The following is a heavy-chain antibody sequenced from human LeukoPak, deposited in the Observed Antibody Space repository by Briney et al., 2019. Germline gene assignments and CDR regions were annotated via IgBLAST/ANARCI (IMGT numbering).Heavy chain of an antibody. D-gene: IGHD3-10*01. CDR1: GGSISSYY. CDR3: ARSLGAASHFDY. J-gene: IGHJ4*02. V-gene: IGHV4-59*01. Sequence: SETLSLTCTVSGGSISSYYWSWIRQPPGKGLEWIGYIYYSGSTNYNPSLKSRVTISVDTSKNQFSLKLSSVTAADTAVYYCARSLGAASHFDYWGQGTLVTVSS. CDR2: IYYSGST.